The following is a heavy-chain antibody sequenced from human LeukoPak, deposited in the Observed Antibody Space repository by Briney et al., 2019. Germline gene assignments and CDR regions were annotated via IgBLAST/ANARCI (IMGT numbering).Heavy chain of an antibody. D-gene: IGHD5-12*01. V-gene: IGHV3-66*01. CDR2: IYSGGST. CDR3: ASEVATISNPFDY. J-gene: IGHJ4*02. CDR1: GFTVSSNY. Sequence: GGSLGLSCAASGFTVSSNYMSWVRQAPGKGLEWVSVIYSGGSTYYADSVKGRFTISRDNSKNTLYLQMNSLRAEDTAVYYCASEVATISNPFDYWGQGTLVTVSS.